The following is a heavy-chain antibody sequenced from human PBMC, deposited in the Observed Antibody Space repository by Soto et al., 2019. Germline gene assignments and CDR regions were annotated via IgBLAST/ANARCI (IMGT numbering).Heavy chain of an antibody. D-gene: IGHD2-15*01. V-gene: IGHV1-69*06. J-gene: IGHJ4*02. CDR1: GGTFSSYA. CDR3: AAPYLYCSGGSCYPTLWY. CDR2: IIPIFGTA. Sequence: RASVKVSCKASGGTFSSYAISWVRQAPGQGLEWMGGIIPIFGTANYAQKFQGRVTITADKSTSTAYMELSSLRSEDTAVYYCAAPYLYCSGGSCYPTLWYWGQGTLVTVSS.